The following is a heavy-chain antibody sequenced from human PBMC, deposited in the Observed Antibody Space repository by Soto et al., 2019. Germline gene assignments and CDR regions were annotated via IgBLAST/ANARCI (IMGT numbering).Heavy chain of an antibody. J-gene: IGHJ3*02. CDR3: ARRVAQRYAFDM. CDR2: IHTGGST. V-gene: IGHV3-66*01. D-gene: IGHD2-15*01. Sequence: PGGSLRLSCAASGGTVSTNYINWVRQAPGKGLEWVSVIHTGGSTFYADSVKGRFTISRDNSKNTLYLQMNSLRAEDTAVYYCARRVAQRYAFDMWGQGTVVTVSS. CDR1: GGTVSTNY.